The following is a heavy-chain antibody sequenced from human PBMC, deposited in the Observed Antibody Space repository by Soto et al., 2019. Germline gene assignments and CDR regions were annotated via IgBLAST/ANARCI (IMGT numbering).Heavy chain of an antibody. V-gene: IGHV2-5*02. D-gene: IGHD3-3*01. CDR1: GFSLTTSGVG. Sequence: QITLNESGPTVVRPTETLTLTCRFSGFSLTTSGVGVGWIRQSPGKAPEWLAPIYWDDDKRYSASLKSRLPIPKDTSKNQVVLTVSDLDPTDTATYDCAHRVLRTVFGLVTTTAIYFDFWGQGTPVAVSS. J-gene: IGHJ4*02. CDR2: IYWDDDK. CDR3: AHRVLRTVFGLVTTTAIYFDF.